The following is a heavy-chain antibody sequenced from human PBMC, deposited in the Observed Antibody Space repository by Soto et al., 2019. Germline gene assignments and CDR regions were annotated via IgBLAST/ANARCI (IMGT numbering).Heavy chain of an antibody. J-gene: IGHJ5*02. D-gene: IGHD3-22*01. CDR3: ARDVYYDSSGYYKYNWFDP. CDR1: GYTFTSYY. Sequence: ASVKVSCKASGYTFTSYYMHWVRQAPGQGLEWMGIINPSGGSTSYAQKFQGRVTMTRDTSTSTVYMELSSLRSEDTAVYYCARDVYYDSSGYYKYNWFDPWGQGTLVTV. V-gene: IGHV1-46*03. CDR2: INPSGGST.